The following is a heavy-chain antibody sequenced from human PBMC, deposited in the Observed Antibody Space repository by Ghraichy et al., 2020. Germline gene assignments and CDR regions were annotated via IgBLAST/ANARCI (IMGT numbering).Heavy chain of an antibody. Sequence: SETLSLTCTVSGGSVSSGSYYWSWIRQPPGKGLEWIGYIYYSGSTNYNPSLKSRVTISVDTSKNQFSLKLSSVTAADTAVYYCARESDDKPPDYWGQGTLVTVSS. CDR3: ARESDDKPPDY. CDR2: IYYSGST. CDR1: GGSVSSGSYY. D-gene: IGHD1-1*01. J-gene: IGHJ4*02. V-gene: IGHV4-61*01.